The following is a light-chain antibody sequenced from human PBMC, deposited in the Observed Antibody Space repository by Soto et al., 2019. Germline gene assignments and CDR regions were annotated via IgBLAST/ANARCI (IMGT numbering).Light chain of an antibody. V-gene: IGKV1-5*03. J-gene: IGKJ1*01. Sequence: DIQMTQSPSTLSGSVGDRVTITCRASQTISSWLAWYQQKPGKAPKLLIYKASTLKSGVPSRFSGSGPGTEFTLTISSLQPDDFATYYCQHYNRYSEAFGQGTKVELK. CDR2: KAS. CDR1: QTISSW. CDR3: QHYNRYSEA.